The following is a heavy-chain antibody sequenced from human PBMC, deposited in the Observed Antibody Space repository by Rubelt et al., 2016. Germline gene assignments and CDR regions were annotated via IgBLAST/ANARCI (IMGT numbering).Heavy chain of an antibody. CDR3: ARDYGGNYYFDY. V-gene: IGHV3-33*01. D-gene: IGHD4-23*01. CDR2: IWYDGSNK. Sequence: QVQLVESGGGVVQPGRSLRLSCAASGFTFSSYGMHWVRQAPGKGLEWVAVIWYDGSNKYYADSVKGRFTISRENSKNTLYLQMNSLRAEDTAVYYCARDYGGNYYFDYWGQGTLVTVSS. J-gene: IGHJ4*02. CDR1: GFTFSSYG.